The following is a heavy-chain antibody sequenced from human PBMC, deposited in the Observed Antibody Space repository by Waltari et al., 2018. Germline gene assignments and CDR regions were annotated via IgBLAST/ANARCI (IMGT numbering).Heavy chain of an antibody. CDR1: GGSFSGYY. Sequence: QVQLQQWGAGLLKPSETLSLTCAVYGGSFSGYYWSWIRQPPGKGLEWIGEINHSGSTNYNPSLKGRVTISVDTSKNQFSLKLSSVTAADTAVYYCARAPDGDSPYYFDYWGQGTLVTVSS. J-gene: IGHJ4*02. V-gene: IGHV4-34*01. D-gene: IGHD4-17*01. CDR2: INHSGST. CDR3: ARAPDGDSPYYFDY.